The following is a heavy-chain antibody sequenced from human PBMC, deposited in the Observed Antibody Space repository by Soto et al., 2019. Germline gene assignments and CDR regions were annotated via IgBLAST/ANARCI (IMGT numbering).Heavy chain of an antibody. V-gene: IGHV1-24*01. CDR2: FDPEDGKT. CDR1: GYTLTELS. D-gene: IGHD4-17*01. CDR3: ARDTAPSDV. Sequence: ASVKVSCKVSGYTLTELSMHWVRQAPGKGLEWMGGFDPEDGKTIYAQKFQGRVTMTKDTSASTAYMELSSLRSEDTAVYYCARDTAPSDVWGQGTTVTVSS. J-gene: IGHJ6*02.